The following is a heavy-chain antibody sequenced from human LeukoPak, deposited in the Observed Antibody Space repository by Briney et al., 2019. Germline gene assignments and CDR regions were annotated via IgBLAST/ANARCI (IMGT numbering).Heavy chain of an antibody. J-gene: IGHJ4*02. CDR2: IKQDGSEK. Sequence: GGSLRLSCAASGFTFSSYWMSWVRQAPGKGLEWVANIKQDGSEKYYVDSVKGRFTISRDNAKNSLYLQMNSLRAEDTAVYYCAREGIFYSIYCDSSGYSPIDYWGQGTLVTVSS. D-gene: IGHD3-22*01. CDR1: GFTFSSYW. V-gene: IGHV3-7*01. CDR3: AREGIFYSIYCDSSGYSPIDY.